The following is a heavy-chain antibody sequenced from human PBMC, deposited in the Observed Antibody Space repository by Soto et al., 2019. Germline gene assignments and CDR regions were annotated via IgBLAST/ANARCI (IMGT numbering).Heavy chain of an antibody. CDR1: GGSISSYY. CDR3: ARLGYSGGWYARYYYYGMDG. V-gene: IGHV4-59*08. D-gene: IGHD6-19*01. J-gene: IGHJ6*02. Sequence: PSETLSLTCTVSGGSISSYYWSWIRQPPGKGLEWIGYIYYSGSTNYNPSLKSRVTISVDTSKNQFSLKLSSVTAADTAVYYCARLGYSGGWYARYYYYGMDGWGQGTTVTVSS. CDR2: IYYSGST.